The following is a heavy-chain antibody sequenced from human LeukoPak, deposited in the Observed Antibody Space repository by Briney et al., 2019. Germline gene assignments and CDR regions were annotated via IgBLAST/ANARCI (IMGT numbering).Heavy chain of an antibody. D-gene: IGHD6-19*01. J-gene: IGHJ3*02. CDR2: IYYSGST. CDR1: GGSISSYY. V-gene: IGHV4-59*01. Sequence: PSETLSLTCTVSGGSISSYYWSWIRPPPGKGLEWIGNIYYSGSTNYNPSLKSRATISVETTRTQFFLKMSPVSAADTGYYCGRRGVEWLVSDAFDIWGQGTMVTVSS. CDR3: RRGVEWLVSDAFDI.